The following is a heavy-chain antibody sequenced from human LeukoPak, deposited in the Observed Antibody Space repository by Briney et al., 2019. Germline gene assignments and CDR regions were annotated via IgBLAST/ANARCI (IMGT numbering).Heavy chain of an antibody. D-gene: IGHD1-1*01. CDR2: INQSGST. CDR3: ARRWNARLYNWFDP. CDR1: GGSFSGYY. J-gene: IGHJ5*02. V-gene: IGHV4-34*01. Sequence: SETLSLTCAVYGGSFSGYYWNRIRQSPGKGLEWIGEINQSGSTSYNPSLKSRVTISVDTSKNHFSLKVSSVTAADTAVYYCARRWNARLYNWFDPWGQGTLVTVSS.